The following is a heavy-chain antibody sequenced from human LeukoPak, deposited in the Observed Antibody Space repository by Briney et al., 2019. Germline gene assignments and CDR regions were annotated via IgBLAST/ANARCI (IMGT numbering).Heavy chain of an antibody. CDR1: GGSFSGYY. Sequence: SETLSLTCAVYGGSFSGYYWSWIRQPPGKGLEWIGEINHSGSTNYNPSLKSRVTISVDTSKNQFSLKLSSVTAADTAVYYCARGFYDYVWGSYLSQYFDYWGQGTLVTVSS. V-gene: IGHV4-34*09. CDR2: INHSGST. CDR3: ARGFYDYVWGSYLSQYFDY. D-gene: IGHD3-16*01. J-gene: IGHJ4*02.